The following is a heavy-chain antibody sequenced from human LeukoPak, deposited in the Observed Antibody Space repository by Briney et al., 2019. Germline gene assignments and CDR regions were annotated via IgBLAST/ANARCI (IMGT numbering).Heavy chain of an antibody. CDR3: ARRGRYFDWLPNNWFDP. CDR2: IHIGGST. J-gene: IGHJ5*02. Sequence: PSETLSLTCTVSGGSISSSAYHWGWIRQPPGKGLEWIGSIHIGGSTNYNPSLKSRVTISVDTSKNQFSLKLSSVTAADTAVYYCARRGRYFDWLPNNWFDPWGQGTLVTVSS. V-gene: IGHV4-39*07. D-gene: IGHD3-9*01. CDR1: GGSISSSAYH.